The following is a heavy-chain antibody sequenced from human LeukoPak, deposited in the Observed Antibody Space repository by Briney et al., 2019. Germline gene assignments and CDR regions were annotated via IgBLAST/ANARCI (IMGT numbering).Heavy chain of an antibody. CDR3: AREKQQGPPAFDI. CDR1: GGSISSSSYY. D-gene: IGHD6-13*01. CDR2: IYTSGST. Sequence: PSETLSLTCTVSGGSISSSSYYWSWIRQPAGKGLEWIGRIYTSGSTNYNPSLKSRVTISVDTSKNQFSLKLSSVTAADTAVYYCAREKQQGPPAFDIWGQGTMVTVSS. J-gene: IGHJ3*02. V-gene: IGHV4-61*02.